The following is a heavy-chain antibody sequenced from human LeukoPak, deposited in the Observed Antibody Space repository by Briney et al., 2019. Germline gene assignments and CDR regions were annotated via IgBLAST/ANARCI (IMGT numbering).Heavy chain of an antibody. J-gene: IGHJ4*02. CDR2: INHSGST. Sequence: SETLSLTCTVSGDSINDHYWSWIRQPPGKGLEWIGEINHSGSTNYNPSLKSRVTISVDTSKNQFSLKLSSVTAADTAVYYCATPRSRGGSYSFDYWGQGTLVTVSS. CDR1: GDSINDHY. V-gene: IGHV4-34*01. D-gene: IGHD1-26*01. CDR3: ATPRSRGGSYSFDY.